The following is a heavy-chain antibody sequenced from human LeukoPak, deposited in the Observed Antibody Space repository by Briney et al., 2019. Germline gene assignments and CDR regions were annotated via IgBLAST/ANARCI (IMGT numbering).Heavy chain of an antibody. CDR2: IYYSGST. V-gene: IGHV4-59*01. Sequence: SVTLSLTCTVSGGSISSYYWSWIRQPPGKGLEWIGYIYYSGSTNYNPSLKSRVTISVDTSKNQFSLKLSSVTAADTAVYYCAREQQLANWFDPWGQGTLVTVSS. J-gene: IGHJ5*02. CDR3: AREQQLANWFDP. D-gene: IGHD6-13*01. CDR1: GGSISSYY.